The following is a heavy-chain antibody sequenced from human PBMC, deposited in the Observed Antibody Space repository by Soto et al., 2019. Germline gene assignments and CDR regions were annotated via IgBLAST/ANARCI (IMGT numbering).Heavy chain of an antibody. CDR3: ARSAKDIVVVPAARGEDWFDP. Sequence: ASVKVSCKASGYTFTSYDINWVRQATGQGLEWMGWMNPNSGNTGYAQKFQGRVTMTRNTSISTAYMELSSLRSEDTAVYYCARSAKDIVVVPAARGEDWFDPWGQGTLVTV. CDR2: MNPNSGNT. J-gene: IGHJ5*02. CDR1: GYTFTSYD. V-gene: IGHV1-8*01. D-gene: IGHD2-2*01.